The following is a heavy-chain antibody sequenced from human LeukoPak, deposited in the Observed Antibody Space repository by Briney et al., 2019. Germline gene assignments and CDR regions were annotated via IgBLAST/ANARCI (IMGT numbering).Heavy chain of an antibody. V-gene: IGHV4-59*01. D-gene: IGHD4-17*01. CDR3: ARNDYGDCFDY. Sequence: PSETLSLTCAVSGGSFSSYDWSWIRQPPGKGLEWIGDIYCSGSTNYNPSLKRRGTISVDTSKHQFSLKQSPVTAADTAVYYCARNDYGDCFDYWGQGTLVTVSS. J-gene: IGHJ4*02. CDR1: GGSFSSYD. CDR2: IYCSGST.